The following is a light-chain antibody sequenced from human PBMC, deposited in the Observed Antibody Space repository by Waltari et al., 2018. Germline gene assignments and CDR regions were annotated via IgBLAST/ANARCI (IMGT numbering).Light chain of an antibody. Sequence: EIVLPQSPGTLSVSPGERVTVSCRASQTITGSWLTWYHQKPGQAPRLLVYGASNRAPGIPDRFSGSGSGTDFTVTISRLEPEDSAVYYCQQYDGAVVTFGGGTKVEIK. V-gene: IGKV3-20*01. CDR1: QTITGSW. CDR2: GAS. J-gene: IGKJ4*01. CDR3: QQYDGAVVT.